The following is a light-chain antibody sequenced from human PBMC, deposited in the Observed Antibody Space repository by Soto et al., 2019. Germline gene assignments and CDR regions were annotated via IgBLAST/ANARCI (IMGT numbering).Light chain of an antibody. CDR1: QTISSW. CDR3: QHYNSYPEA. CDR2: KAS. V-gene: IGKV1-5*03. Sequence: DIQMTQSPSTLSVSVGDRVTITCRASQTISSWLAWYQQKPGKAPKLLIYKASTLTSGVPSRLSGSGYGTEFTLTISSVKHDDFAAYYCQHYNSYPEAFGHGTKVDIK. J-gene: IGKJ1*01.